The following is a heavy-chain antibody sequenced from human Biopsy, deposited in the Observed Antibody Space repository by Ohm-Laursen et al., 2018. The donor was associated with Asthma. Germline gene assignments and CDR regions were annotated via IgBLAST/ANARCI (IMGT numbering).Heavy chain of an antibody. V-gene: IGHV3-30*18. CDR1: GFTFSNAW. CDR2: TSFDGRQT. CDR3: AKERYYDFWSGYPI. J-gene: IGHJ3*02. D-gene: IGHD3-3*01. Sequence: SLRLSCSASGFTFSNAWMSWVRQAPGKGLEWVAVTSFDGRQTYYADSVKGRFTISRDNSKNTLYLQMNSLRAEDTAVYYCAKERYYDFWSGYPIWGQGTMVTVSS.